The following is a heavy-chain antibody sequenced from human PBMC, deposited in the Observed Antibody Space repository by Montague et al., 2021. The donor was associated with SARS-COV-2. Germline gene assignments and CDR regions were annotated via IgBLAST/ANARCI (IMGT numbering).Heavy chain of an antibody. D-gene: IGHD3-16*01. V-gene: IGHV3-13*04. CDR2: IDTAGHT. Sequence: SLRLPCAASGFSFSNYDMYWVRQATGKGLEWVSGIDTAGHTYYPGSVKGRFTISRGNANNSLHPQMNSLRDGDTAVYYCARETTVQYYYAMDVWGQGTTVTVSS. J-gene: IGHJ6*02. CDR1: GFSFSNYD. CDR3: ARETTVQYYYAMDV.